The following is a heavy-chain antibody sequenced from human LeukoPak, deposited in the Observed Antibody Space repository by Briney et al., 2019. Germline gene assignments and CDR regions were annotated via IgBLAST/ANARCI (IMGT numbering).Heavy chain of an antibody. Sequence: SETLSLTCAVSGGSISSSNWWSWVRQPPGKGLEWIGEIYHSGSTNYNPSLKSRLNISVDKSKNQFSPKVTSVTAADTAVYYCARVGGYCTSTSCSNSYYYYGMDVWGQGTTVTVSS. D-gene: IGHD2-2*01. CDR1: GGSISSSNW. CDR2: IYHSGST. CDR3: ARVGGYCTSTSCSNSYYYYGMDV. J-gene: IGHJ6*02. V-gene: IGHV4-4*02.